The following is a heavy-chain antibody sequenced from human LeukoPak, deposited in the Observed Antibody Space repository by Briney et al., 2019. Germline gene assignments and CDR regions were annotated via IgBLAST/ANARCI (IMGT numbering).Heavy chain of an antibody. V-gene: IGHV3-66*01. CDR1: GFTVSSNY. J-gene: IGHJ4*02. Sequence: GGSLRLSCAASGFTVSSNYMSWVRQAPGKGLEWVSVIYSGGSTYYADSVKGRFTISRDNSKNTLYLQMNSLRAEDTAVYYCASSSLYSSGWLRKAFDYWGQGTLVTVSS. CDR2: IYSGGST. CDR3: ASSSLYSSGWLRKAFDY. D-gene: IGHD6-19*01.